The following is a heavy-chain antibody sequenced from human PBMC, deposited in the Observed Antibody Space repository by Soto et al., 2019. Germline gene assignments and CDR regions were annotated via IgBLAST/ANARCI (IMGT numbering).Heavy chain of an antibody. CDR1: GFTFGDYA. CDR3: TTTYYYGSGSYYNGHYYYYYGMDV. V-gene: IGHV3-49*03. CDR2: IRSKAYGGTT. D-gene: IGHD3-10*01. Sequence: PGGSLRLSCTASGFTFGDYAMSWFRQAPGKGLEWVGFIRSKAYGGTTEYAASVKGRFTISRDDSKSIAYLQMNSLKTEDTAVYYCTTTYYYGSGSYYNGHYYYYYGMDVWGQGTTVTVSS. J-gene: IGHJ6*02.